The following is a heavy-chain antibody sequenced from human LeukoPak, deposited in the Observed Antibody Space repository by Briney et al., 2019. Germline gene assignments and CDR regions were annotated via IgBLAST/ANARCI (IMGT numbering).Heavy chain of an antibody. V-gene: IGHV1-2*02. CDR1: GYTFTGYY. CDR2: INPNSGGT. D-gene: IGHD5-24*01. Sequence: APVKVSCKASGYTFTGYYMHWVRQAPGQGLEWMGWINPNSGGTNYAQKFQGRVTMTRDTSISTAYMELSRLRSDDTAVYYCAGDGYNSRRFFDYWGQGTLVTVSP. J-gene: IGHJ4*02. CDR3: AGDGYNSRRFFDY.